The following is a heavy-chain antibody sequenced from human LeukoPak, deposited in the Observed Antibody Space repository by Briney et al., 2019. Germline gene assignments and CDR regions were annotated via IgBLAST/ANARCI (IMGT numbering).Heavy chain of an antibody. CDR1: GVTLSNYA. D-gene: IGHD1-26*01. V-gene: IGHV3-23*01. CDR3: AKDRTVGASYWYFDL. Sequence: GGSLRLSCVASGVTLSNYAMSWVRQAPGKGLEWVSTIGDNGDSTYYADSVKGRFTISRDSSKNTLFLHMNTLRAEDTAIYYCAKDRTVGASYWYFDLWGRGTLVTVSS. J-gene: IGHJ2*01. CDR2: IGDNGDST.